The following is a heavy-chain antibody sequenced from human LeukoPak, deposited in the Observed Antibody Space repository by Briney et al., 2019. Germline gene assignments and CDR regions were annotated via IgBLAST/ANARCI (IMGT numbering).Heavy chain of an antibody. Sequence: PSGTLSLTCAVYGGSFGGYYWSWIRQPPGKGLEWIGEINHSGSTNYNPSLKSRVTVSVDTSKNQFSLKLSSVTAADTAVYYCASTYSSSWEFDYWGQGTLVTVSS. V-gene: IGHV4-34*01. J-gene: IGHJ4*02. CDR1: GGSFGGYY. CDR3: ASTYSSSWEFDY. D-gene: IGHD6-13*01. CDR2: INHSGST.